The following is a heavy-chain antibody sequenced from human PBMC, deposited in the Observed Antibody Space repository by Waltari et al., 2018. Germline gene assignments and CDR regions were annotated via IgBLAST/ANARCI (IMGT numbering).Heavy chain of an antibody. V-gene: IGHV3-49*04. CDR1: GFTFGDYA. J-gene: IGHJ4*02. CDR3: TSNQGAAAGTDY. CDR2: IRSKAYGGTT. D-gene: IGHD6-13*01. Sequence: EVQLVESGGGLVQPGRSLSLSCTASGFTFGDYAMSWVRQAPGKGLEWVGFIRSKAYGGTTEYAASVKGRFTISRDDSKSIAYLQMNSLKTEDTAVYYCTSNQGAAAGTDYWGQGTQVTVSS.